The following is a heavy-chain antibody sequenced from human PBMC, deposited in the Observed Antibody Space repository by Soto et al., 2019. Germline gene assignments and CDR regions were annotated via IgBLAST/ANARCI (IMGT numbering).Heavy chain of an antibody. CDR1: GYIFSANY. CDR2: INPHSGAT. V-gene: IGHV1-2*02. D-gene: IGHD3-10*01. CDR3: VRAHGLGFSNWFDP. Sequence: ASVKVSCKASGYIFSANYIHWVRQAPGQGLEWLGWINPHSGATNYAQKFLGRVTMSADTSASTAYMDLARLKSDDTAVYYCVRAHGLGFSNWFDPWGRGTLVTVSA. J-gene: IGHJ5*02.